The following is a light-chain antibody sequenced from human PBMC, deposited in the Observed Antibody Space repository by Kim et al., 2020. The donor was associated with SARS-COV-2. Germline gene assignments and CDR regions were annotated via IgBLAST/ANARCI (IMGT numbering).Light chain of an antibody. Sequence: PGERVTLSCRDSQSVSSSYLTWYQQKPGQAPRLLIYGASTRANGLPARFSGSGSGTDFTLTISSLQPEDFAVDYCQQDYNLPTYGEGTKV. CDR1: QSVSSSY. CDR3: QQDYNLPT. V-gene: IGKV3D-7*01. J-gene: IGKJ1*01. CDR2: GAS.